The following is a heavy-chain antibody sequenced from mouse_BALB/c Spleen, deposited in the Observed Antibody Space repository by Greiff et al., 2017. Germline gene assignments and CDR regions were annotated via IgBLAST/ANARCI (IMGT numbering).Heavy chain of an antibody. J-gene: IGHJ3*01. CDR1: GYTFSSYW. V-gene: IGHV1-9*01. D-gene: IGHD3-1*01. CDR3: ARLASSGYRLIAY. Sequence: VQLQQSGAELMKPGASVKISCKATGYTFSSYWIEWVKQRPGHGLEWIGEILPGSGSTNYNEKFKGKATFTADTSSNTAYMQLSSLTSEDSAVYDCARLASSGYRLIAYWGQGTLVTVSA. CDR2: ILPGSGST.